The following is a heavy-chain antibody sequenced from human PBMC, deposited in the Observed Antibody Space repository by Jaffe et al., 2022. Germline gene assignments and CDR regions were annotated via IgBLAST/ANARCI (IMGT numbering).Heavy chain of an antibody. CDR2: IYYSGST. CDR3: ARQGVVTGDYDRRRKTFDY. CDR1: GGSISSTNYY. D-gene: IGHD2-21*02. Sequence: QLQLQESGPGLVKPSETLSLTCTVSGGSISSTNYYWGWIRQPPGKGLEWIGSIYYSGSTYYNPSLKSRVTISVDTSKNQFSLKLSSVTAADTAVYYCARQGVVTGDYDRRRKTFDYWGQGTLVTVSS. V-gene: IGHV4-39*01. J-gene: IGHJ4*02.